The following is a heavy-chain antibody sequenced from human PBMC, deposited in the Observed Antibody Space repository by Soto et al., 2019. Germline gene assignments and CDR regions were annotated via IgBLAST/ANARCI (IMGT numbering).Heavy chain of an antibody. CDR2: ISSSSSYI. J-gene: IGHJ5*02. D-gene: IGHD6-6*01. V-gene: IGHV3-21*01. CDR1: GFTFSSYS. CDR3: ARAQSVRSSSSA. Sequence: EVQLVESGGGLVKPGGSLRLSCAASGFTFSSYSMNWVRQAPGKGLEWVSSISSSSSYIYYADSVKGRFTISRDNAKNSLHLQMNSLRAEDTAVYYCARAQSVRSSSSAWGQGTLVTVSS.